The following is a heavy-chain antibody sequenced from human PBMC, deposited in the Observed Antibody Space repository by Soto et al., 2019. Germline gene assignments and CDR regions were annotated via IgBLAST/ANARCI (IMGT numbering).Heavy chain of an antibody. V-gene: IGHV4-59*08. CDR1: GGSISSYY. D-gene: IGHD3-16*01. J-gene: IGHJ6*03. CDR3: ARHKRGGYYYYMDV. CDR2: IYYSGST. Sequence: SETLSLTCTVSGGSISSYYWSWIRQPPGKGLEWIGYIYYSGSTNYNPSLKSRVTISVDTSKNQFSLKLSSVTAADTAVYYCARHKRGGYYYYMDVWGKGTTVTVSS.